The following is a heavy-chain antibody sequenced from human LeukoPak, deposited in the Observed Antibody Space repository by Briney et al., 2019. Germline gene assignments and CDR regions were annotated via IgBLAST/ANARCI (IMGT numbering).Heavy chain of an antibody. Sequence: GGSLRLSCAASGFTFSSYGMHWVRQAPGKGLEWVAVIWYDGSNKYYADSVKGRFTISRDNSKNTLYLQMNSLRAEDTAVYYCAKGRGVLRYFDWLLFAYWGQGTLVTVSS. D-gene: IGHD3-9*01. CDR1: GFTFSSYG. CDR3: AKGRGVLRYFDWLLFAY. J-gene: IGHJ4*02. V-gene: IGHV3-33*06. CDR2: IWYDGSNK.